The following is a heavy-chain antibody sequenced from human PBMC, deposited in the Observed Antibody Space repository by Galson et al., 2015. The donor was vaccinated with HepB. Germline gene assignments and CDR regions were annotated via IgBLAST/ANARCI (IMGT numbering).Heavy chain of an antibody. CDR3: ARVPKGSYYYGSGFDI. V-gene: IGHV3-7*03. D-gene: IGHD3-10*01. CDR1: GFTFSSYW. CDR2: IKQDGSEK. Sequence: SLRLSCAASGFTFSSYWMSWVRQAPGKGLEWVANIKQDGSEKYYVDSVKGRFTISRDNAKNSLYLQMNSLRAEDTAVYYCARVPKGSYYYGSGFDIWGQGTMVTVSS. J-gene: IGHJ3*02.